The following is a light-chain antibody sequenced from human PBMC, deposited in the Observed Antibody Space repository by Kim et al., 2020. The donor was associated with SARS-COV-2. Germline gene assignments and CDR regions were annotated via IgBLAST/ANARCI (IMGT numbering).Light chain of an antibody. V-gene: IGLV1-44*01. CDR3: AAWDDSLNGHV. Sequence: ELTQPPSASGTPGQRVTISCSGSSSNIGSNTVNWYQQLPGTAPKLLIYSNNQRPSGVPDRFSGSKSGTSASLAISGLQSEDEADYYCAAWDDSLNGHVFGAGTKVTVL. CDR2: SNN. J-gene: IGLJ1*01. CDR1: SSNIGSNT.